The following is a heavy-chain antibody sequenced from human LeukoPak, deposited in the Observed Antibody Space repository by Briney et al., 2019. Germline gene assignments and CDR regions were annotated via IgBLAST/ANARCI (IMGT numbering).Heavy chain of an antibody. CDR2: ISSNGGST. CDR1: GFTFISYA. CDR3: ARGPRYSSSSYYFDY. J-gene: IGHJ4*02. Sequence: GGSLRLSCAASGFTFISYAMHWVRQAPGKGLEYVSAISSNGGSTYYANSVKGRFTISRDNSKNTLYLQMGSLRAEDMAVYYCARGPRYSSSSYYFDYWGQGTLFTVSS. V-gene: IGHV3-64*01. D-gene: IGHD6-6*01.